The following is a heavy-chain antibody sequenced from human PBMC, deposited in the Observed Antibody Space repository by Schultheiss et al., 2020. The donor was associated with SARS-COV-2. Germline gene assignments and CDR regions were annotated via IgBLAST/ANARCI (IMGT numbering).Heavy chain of an antibody. CDR1: GGSISSGGYY. CDR3: ARFRVPAAMKGPDAFDI. Sequence: TLSLTCTVSGGSISSGGYYWSWIRQHPGKGLEWIGYIYYSGSTYYNPSLKSRVTISVDTSKNQFSLKLSSVTAADTAVYYCARFRVPAAMKGPDAFDIWGQGTMVTVSS. D-gene: IGHD2-2*01. J-gene: IGHJ3*02. V-gene: IGHV4-31*03. CDR2: IYYSGST.